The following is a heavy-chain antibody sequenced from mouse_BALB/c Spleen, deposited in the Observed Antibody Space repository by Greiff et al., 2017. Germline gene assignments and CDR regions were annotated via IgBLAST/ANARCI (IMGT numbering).Heavy chain of an antibody. D-gene: IGHD1-2*01. V-gene: IGHV1-7*01. Sequence: QVQLQQSGAELAKPGASVKMSCKASGYTFTSYWMHWVKQRPGQGLEWIGYINPSTGYTEYNQKFKDKATLTADKSSSTAYMQLSSLTSEDSAVYYCARRGTTATFDYWGQGTTLTVSS. J-gene: IGHJ2*01. CDR2: INPSTGYT. CDR3: ARRGTTATFDY. CDR1: GYTFTSYW.